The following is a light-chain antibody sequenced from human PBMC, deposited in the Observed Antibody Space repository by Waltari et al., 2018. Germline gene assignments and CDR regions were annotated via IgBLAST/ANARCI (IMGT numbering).Light chain of an antibody. CDR1: SSDVGGSNY. J-gene: IGLJ2*01. Sequence: QSALTQPASVSGSPGQSITISCTGTSSDVGGSNYVSWYQQHPGQAPKLRIYEVSNRPSGVSNRFSGSKSGNTASLTISGLQAEDEADYYCSSYTSSSTLVVFGGGTKLTVL. CDR2: EVS. V-gene: IGLV2-14*01. CDR3: SSYTSSSTLVV.